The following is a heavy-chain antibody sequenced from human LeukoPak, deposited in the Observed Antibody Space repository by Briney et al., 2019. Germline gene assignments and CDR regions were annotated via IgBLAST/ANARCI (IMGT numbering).Heavy chain of an antibody. CDR2: ISAYNGNT. CDR1: GYTFTSYG. Sequence: ASVKVSCKASGYTFTSYGISWVRQAPGQGLEWMGWISAYNGNTNYAQKLQGRVTMTTDTSTSTAYMELRSLRSDDTAVYYCARERAYSYYDILTGYYFPGTFDYWGQGTLVTVSS. D-gene: IGHD3-9*01. V-gene: IGHV1-18*01. J-gene: IGHJ4*02. CDR3: ARERAYSYYDILTGYYFPGTFDY.